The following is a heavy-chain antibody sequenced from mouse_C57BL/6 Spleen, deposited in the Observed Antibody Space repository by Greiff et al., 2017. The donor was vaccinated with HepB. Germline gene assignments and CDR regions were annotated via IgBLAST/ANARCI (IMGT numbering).Heavy chain of an antibody. CDR1: GYAFSSSW. CDR3: ARGGFAY. V-gene: IGHV1-82*01. J-gene: IGHJ3*01. CDR2: IYPGDGDT. Sequence: VQLQQSGPELVKPGASVKISCKASGYAFSSSWMNWVKQRPGKGLEWIGRIYPGDGDTNYNGKFKGKATLTADKSSRTAYMQLSSLTSEDSAVYFCARGGFAYWGQGTLVTVSA.